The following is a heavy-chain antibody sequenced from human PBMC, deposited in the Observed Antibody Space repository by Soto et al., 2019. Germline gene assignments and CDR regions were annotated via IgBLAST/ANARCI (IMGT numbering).Heavy chain of an antibody. CDR1: GYTFTSYG. CDR3: AREFRIAVAGAFDI. CDR2: ISAYNGNT. J-gene: IGHJ3*02. D-gene: IGHD6-19*01. Sequence: ASVKVSCKASGYTFTSYGISWVRQAPGQGLEWMGWISAYNGNTNYARKLQGRVTMTTDTSMSTAYMELRSLRSDDTAVYYCAREFRIAVAGAFDIWGQGTMVTVSS. V-gene: IGHV1-18*01.